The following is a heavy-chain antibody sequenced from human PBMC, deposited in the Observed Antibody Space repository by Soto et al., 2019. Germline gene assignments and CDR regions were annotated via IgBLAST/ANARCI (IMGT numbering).Heavy chain of an antibody. CDR1: GGSIISGGYY. CDR2: IYYSGST. CDR3: ARGLAVAGLYYFDY. D-gene: IGHD6-19*01. J-gene: IGHJ4*02. V-gene: IGHV4-31*03. Sequence: SETLSLTCTVSGGSIISGGYYWIWIRQHSGKGLEWIGYIYYSGSTYYNPSLKSRVTISVDTSKNQFSLKLSSVTAADTAVYYCARGLAVAGLYYFDYWGQGTLVTVSS.